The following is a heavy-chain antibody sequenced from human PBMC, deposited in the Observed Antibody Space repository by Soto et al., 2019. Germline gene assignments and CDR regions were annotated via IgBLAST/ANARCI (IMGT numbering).Heavy chain of an antibody. CDR2: ISYDGSNK. Sequence: GGSLRLSCAASGFTFSSYAMHWVRQAPGKGLEWVAVISYDGSNKYYADSVKGRFTISRDNSKNTLYLQMNSLRAEDTAVYYCASYYYGSGSYDLRRDYWGQGTLVTVSS. D-gene: IGHD3-10*01. CDR3: ASYYYGSGSYDLRRDY. V-gene: IGHV3-30-3*01. J-gene: IGHJ4*02. CDR1: GFTFSSYA.